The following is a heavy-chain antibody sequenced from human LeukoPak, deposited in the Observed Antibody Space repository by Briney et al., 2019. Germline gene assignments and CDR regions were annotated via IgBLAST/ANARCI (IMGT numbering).Heavy chain of an antibody. Sequence: AGGSLRLSCAASGFTFSSYSMNWVRQASGKGLEWVSSISSSSSYIYYADSVKGRFTISRDNAKNSLYLQMNSLRAEDTAVYYCARDYGDYGGLGYWGQGTLVTVSS. CDR2: ISSSSSYI. CDR3: ARDYGDYGGLGY. CDR1: GFTFSSYS. D-gene: IGHD4-17*01. V-gene: IGHV3-21*01. J-gene: IGHJ4*02.